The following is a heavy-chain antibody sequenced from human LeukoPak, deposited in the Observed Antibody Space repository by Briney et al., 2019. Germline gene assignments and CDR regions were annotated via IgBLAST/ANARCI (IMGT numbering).Heavy chain of an antibody. CDR1: GGSISSYY. Sequence: LSLTCTVSGGSISSYYWSWIRQAPGKGLEWVSGINWKSDKIGYADSVKGRFTISRDNSKNSLYLQMNSLRVEDTALYYCAKDRYCTSSSCPIDYWGQGTMVTVSS. J-gene: IGHJ4*02. V-gene: IGHV3-9*01. CDR2: INWKSDKI. D-gene: IGHD2-2*01. CDR3: AKDRYCTSSSCPIDY.